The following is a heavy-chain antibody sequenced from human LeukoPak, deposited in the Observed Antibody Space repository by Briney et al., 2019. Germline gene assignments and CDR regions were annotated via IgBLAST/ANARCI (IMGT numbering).Heavy chain of an antibody. CDR3: ARHSTFNSRGFDY. CDR2: IYYSGST. D-gene: IGHD3-16*01. Sequence: PSETLSLTCTVSGGSISSSSYYWGWIRQPPGKGLEWIGSIYYSGSTYYNPSLKSRVTISVDTSKNQFSLKLSSVTAADTAVYYCARHSTFNSRGFDYWAREPWSPSPQ. CDR1: GGSISSSSYY. J-gene: IGHJ4*02. V-gene: IGHV4-39*01.